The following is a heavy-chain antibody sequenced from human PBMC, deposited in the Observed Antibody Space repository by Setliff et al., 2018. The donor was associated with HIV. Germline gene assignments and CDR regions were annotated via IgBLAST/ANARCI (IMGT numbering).Heavy chain of an antibody. CDR3: ARDYNINYYYGLDA. V-gene: IGHV3-21*01. D-gene: IGHD3-10*01. CDR1: GFTFDDYK. Sequence: GGSLRLSCAASGFTFDDYKMNWVRQAPGKGLEWVSSISSTGSHIDYIDSLKGRFTISRDNAKNSLYLQMNSLRDEDTAVYYCARDYNINYYYGLDAWGQGTTVTVSS. J-gene: IGHJ6*02. CDR2: ISSTGSHI.